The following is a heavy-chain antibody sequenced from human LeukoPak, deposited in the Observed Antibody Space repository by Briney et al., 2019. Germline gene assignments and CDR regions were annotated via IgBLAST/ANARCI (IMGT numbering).Heavy chain of an antibody. J-gene: IGHJ4*02. V-gene: IGHV3-74*01. D-gene: IGHD4-17*01. CDR2: IITDGAIT. CDR3: ARDRTAVTLFDY. Sequence: GGSLRLSCAASGFTFTSVWMHWFRQAPGRGLVWISRIITDGAITGYADSVKGRFTISRDNAKNTLYLQMNSLRAEDTAVYYCARDRTAVTLFDYWGQGALVTASS. CDR1: GFTFTSVW.